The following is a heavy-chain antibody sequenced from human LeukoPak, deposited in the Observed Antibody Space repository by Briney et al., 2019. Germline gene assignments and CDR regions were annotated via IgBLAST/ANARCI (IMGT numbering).Heavy chain of an antibody. CDR1: GFTFSSYA. CDR3: AREVGLWFGELLIGNWFDP. Sequence: GGSLRLSCAASGFTFSSYAMHWVRQAPGKGLEWVAVISYDGSNKYYADSVKGRFTISRDNSKNTLYLQMNSLRAEDTAVYYCAREVGLWFGELLIGNWFDPWGQGTLVTVSS. V-gene: IGHV3-30*04. CDR2: ISYDGSNK. D-gene: IGHD3-10*01. J-gene: IGHJ5*02.